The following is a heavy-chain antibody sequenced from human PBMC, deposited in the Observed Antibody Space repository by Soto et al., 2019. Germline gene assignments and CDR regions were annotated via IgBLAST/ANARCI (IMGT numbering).Heavy chain of an antibody. CDR2: IVVGSGNT. CDR3: AAGGSYYYYDSSGMDV. CDR1: GFTFTSSA. J-gene: IGHJ6*02. Sequence: ASVKVSCKASGFTFTSSAMQWVRQARGQRLEWIGWIVVGSGNTNYAQKFQERVTITRDMSTSTAYMELSSLRSEDTAVYYCAAGGSYYYYDSSGMDVWGQGTTVTVSS. V-gene: IGHV1-58*02. D-gene: IGHD3-22*01.